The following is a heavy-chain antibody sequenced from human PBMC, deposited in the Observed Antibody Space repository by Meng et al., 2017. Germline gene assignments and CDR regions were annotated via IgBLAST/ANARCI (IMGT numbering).Heavy chain of an antibody. V-gene: IGHV3-43D*04. CDR1: GFTFDDYA. J-gene: IGHJ3*02. CDR2: ISWDGGST. CDR3: AKDNEYSSSGGAFDI. Sequence: GGSLRLSCAASGFTFDDYAMHWVRQAPGKGLEWVSLISWDGGSTYYADSVKGRFTISRDNSKNSLYLQMNSLRAEDTALYYCAKDNEYSSSGGAFDIWGQGTMVTVSS. D-gene: IGHD6-6*01.